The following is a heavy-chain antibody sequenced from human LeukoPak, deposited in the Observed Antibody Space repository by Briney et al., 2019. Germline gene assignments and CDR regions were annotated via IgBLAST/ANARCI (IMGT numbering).Heavy chain of an antibody. CDR1: GGTFSSYA. V-gene: IGHV1-69*01. CDR2: IIPIFGTA. CDR3: AVTDCSSTSCYGFVAGDY. J-gene: IGHJ4*02. D-gene: IGHD2-2*01. Sequence: GSSVKVSCKASGGTFSSYAISWVRQAPGQGLEWMGGIIPIFGTANSAQKFQGRVTITADESTSTAYMELSSLRSEDTAVYDCAVTDCSSTSCYGFVAGDYWGQGTLVTVSS.